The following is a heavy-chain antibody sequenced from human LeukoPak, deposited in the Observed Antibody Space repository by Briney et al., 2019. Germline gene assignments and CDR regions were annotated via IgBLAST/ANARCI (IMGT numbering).Heavy chain of an antibody. V-gene: IGHV3-23*01. CDR3: ARALLGYHYYYYGMDV. J-gene: IGHJ6*02. CDR1: GFTFSSYA. CDR2: ISGSGGST. D-gene: IGHD3-22*01. Sequence: GGSLRLSCAASGFTFSSYAMSWVRQAPGKGLEWVSAISGSGGSTYYADSVKGRFTISRDNSKNTLYLQMNSLRAEDTAVYYCARALLGYHYYYYGMDVWGQGTTVTVSS.